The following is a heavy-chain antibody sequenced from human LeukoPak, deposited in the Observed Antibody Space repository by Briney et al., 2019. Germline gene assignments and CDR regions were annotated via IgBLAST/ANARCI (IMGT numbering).Heavy chain of an antibody. J-gene: IGHJ4*02. CDR2: IHDTGST. CDR1: GGSISRSNW. CDR3: ATYYDILSGYTLDY. V-gene: IGHV4-4*02. Sequence: PSETLSLTCTVSGGSISRSNWWSWVRQPPGKGLEWIGEIHDTGSTNYNPPLKSRVTMSLDKSKNQFSLNLNSVTAADTAVYYCATYYDILSGYTLDYWGQGTLVAVSS. D-gene: IGHD3-9*01.